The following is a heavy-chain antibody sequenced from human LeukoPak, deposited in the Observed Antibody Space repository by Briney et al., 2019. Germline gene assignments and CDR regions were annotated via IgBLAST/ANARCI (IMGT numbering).Heavy chain of an antibody. CDR2: IYTSGST. J-gene: IGHJ6*03. CDR3: ASTYYYGSGSYPDYYYYYYMDV. CDR1: GGSISSYY. Sequence: PSETLSLTCTVSGGSISSYYWSWIRQPPGKGLEWIGYIYTSGSTNYNPSLKSRVTISVDTSKNQFSLKLSSVTAADTAVYYCASTYYYGSGSYPDYYYYYYMDVWGRGTTVTVSS. D-gene: IGHD3-10*01. V-gene: IGHV4-4*09.